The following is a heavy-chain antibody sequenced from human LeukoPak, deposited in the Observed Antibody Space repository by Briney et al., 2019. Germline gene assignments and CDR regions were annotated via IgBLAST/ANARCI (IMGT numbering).Heavy chain of an antibody. CDR1: GGSLSSYY. J-gene: IGHJ4*02. CDR2: IYYSGST. V-gene: IGHV4-59*08. CDR3: ARQGSGRFDY. D-gene: IGHD3-10*01. Sequence: PSETLSLTCTVSGGSLSSYYWSWIRQPPGHGLEWIGYIYYSGSTNYNPSIKSRVTISVDTSKIQFSLKLSSVTAADTAVYYCARQGSGRFDYWGQGTLVTVSS.